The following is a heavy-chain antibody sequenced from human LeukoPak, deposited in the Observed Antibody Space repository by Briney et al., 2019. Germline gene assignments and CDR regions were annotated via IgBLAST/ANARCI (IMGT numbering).Heavy chain of an antibody. J-gene: IGHJ4*02. V-gene: IGHV4-34*01. CDR2: INHSGST. CDR3: ARLDDSSGYFH. Sequence: SETLSLTCTVYGGSFSGYYWSWIRQPPGKGLEWIGEINHSGSTNYNPSLKSRVTISVDTSKNQFSLKLSSVTAADTAVYYCARLDDSSGYFHWGQGTLVSVSS. CDR1: GGSFSGYY. D-gene: IGHD3-22*01.